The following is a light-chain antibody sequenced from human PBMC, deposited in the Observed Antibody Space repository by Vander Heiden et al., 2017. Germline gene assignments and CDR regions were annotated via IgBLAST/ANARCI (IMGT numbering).Light chain of an antibody. CDR3: QQSDSTPLT. CDR2: FAS. CDR1: QTIRNS. Sequence: DIEMTQSPSSLSASVGDRVTITCRASQTIRNSLNWYQQKPGHAPNLLIYFASTLQSGVPSRFSGGGSGTDFTLTISKLQPEDFATYYCQQSDSTPLTFGGGSKVEIK. V-gene: IGKV1-39*01. J-gene: IGKJ4*01.